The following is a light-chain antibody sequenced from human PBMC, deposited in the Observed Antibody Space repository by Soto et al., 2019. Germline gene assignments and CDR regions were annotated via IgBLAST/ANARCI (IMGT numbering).Light chain of an antibody. CDR2: GAS. Sequence: EVVLTPFPGSLFLSPGERRPLSCRPSPSVMSPYLSWYQQKPGQPPRLLNYGASSRATGIPDRFSGSGSGTDFTLTISRLEPEDFAVYYCQQFGASLTWTLGQGTKVDIK. J-gene: IGKJ1*01. CDR1: PSVMSPY. V-gene: IGKV3-20*01. CDR3: QQFGASLTWT.